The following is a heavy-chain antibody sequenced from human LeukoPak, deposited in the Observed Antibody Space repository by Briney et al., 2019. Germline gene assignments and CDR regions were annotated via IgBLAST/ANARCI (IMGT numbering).Heavy chain of an antibody. CDR2: ISYDGSNK. CDR3: ARTRAGGYYNWFDP. CDR1: GFTFSSYG. V-gene: IGHV3-30*03. Sequence: GRSLRLSCAASGFTFSSYGMHWVRQAPGKGLEWVAVISYDGSNKYYADSVKGRFTISRDNSKNTLYLQMNSLRAEDTAVYYCARTRAGGYYNWFDPWGQGTLVTVSS. J-gene: IGHJ5*02. D-gene: IGHD1-26*01.